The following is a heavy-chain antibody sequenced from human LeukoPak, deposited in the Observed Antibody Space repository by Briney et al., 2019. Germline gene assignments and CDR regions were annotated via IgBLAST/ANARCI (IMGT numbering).Heavy chain of an antibody. CDR1: GFNFRGYN. D-gene: IGHD3-9*01. Sequence: GGSLRLSCAASGFNFRGYNMNWVRQAPGKGLEWVSSMSTSSTYIYYADSIKGRFTISRDDARSLLYLQMDSLRAEDTAVYYCVRDFALGFCNTTTCRYPFDSWGQGTLVTVSS. V-gene: IGHV3-21*06. CDR2: MSTSSTYI. J-gene: IGHJ4*02. CDR3: VRDFALGFCNTTTCRYPFDS.